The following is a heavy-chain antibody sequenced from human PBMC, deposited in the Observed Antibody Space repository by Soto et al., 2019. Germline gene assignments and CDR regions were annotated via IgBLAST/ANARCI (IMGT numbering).Heavy chain of an antibody. CDR3: ARVEFGVVKVGMDV. D-gene: IGHD3-3*01. Sequence: SETLSLTCTVSGGSISSYYWSWIRQPPGKGLEWIGYIYYSGSTNYNPSLKSRVTISVDTSKNQFSLKLSSVTAADTAVYYCARVEFGVVKVGMDVWGQGTTVTVSS. CDR2: IYYSGST. CDR1: GGSISSYY. V-gene: IGHV4-59*01. J-gene: IGHJ6*02.